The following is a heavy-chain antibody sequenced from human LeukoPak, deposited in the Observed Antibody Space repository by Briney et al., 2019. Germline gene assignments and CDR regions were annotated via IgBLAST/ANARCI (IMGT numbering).Heavy chain of an antibody. V-gene: IGHV3-9*01. CDR3: AKDRAAAGLTYFDY. CDR1: GFTFDDYA. D-gene: IGHD6-13*01. CDR2: ISWNSGSI. Sequence: GRSLRLSCAASGFTFDDYAMHWVRQAPGKGLEWVSGISWNSGSIGYADSVKGRFTISRDNAKNSLYLQMNSPRAEDTALYYCAKDRAAAGLTYFDYWGQGTLVTVSS. J-gene: IGHJ4*02.